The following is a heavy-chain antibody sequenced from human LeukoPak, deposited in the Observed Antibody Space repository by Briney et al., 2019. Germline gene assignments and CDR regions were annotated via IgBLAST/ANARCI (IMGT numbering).Heavy chain of an antibody. CDR2: IIPILGMA. CDR1: GGTFSSYA. CDR3: ARDAVDSSSWYDYYYYGMDV. V-gene: IGHV1-69*04. D-gene: IGHD6-13*01. Sequence: ASVKVSCKASGGTFSSYAISWVRQAPGQGLEWMGRIIPILGMANYAQKFQGRVTITADKSTSTAYMELSSLRSEDTAVYYCARDAVDSSSWYDYYYYGMDVWGQGTTVTVSS. J-gene: IGHJ6*02.